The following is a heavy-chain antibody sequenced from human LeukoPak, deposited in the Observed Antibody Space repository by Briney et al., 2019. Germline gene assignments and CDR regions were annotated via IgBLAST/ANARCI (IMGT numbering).Heavy chain of an antibody. D-gene: IGHD6-19*01. CDR3: AKDATRTSGWYYVDY. V-gene: IGHV3-23*01. CDR2: INSDDGST. CDR1: RFTFSRYA. J-gene: IGHJ4*02. Sequence: GGSLRLSCAASRFTFSRYAMSWVPQAPGNGLEWVSGINSDDGSTYYADSVKGRFSISRDNSKNTLSLQLNSLRAEYTAVYYCAKDATRTSGWYYVDYWGQGTLVTVSS.